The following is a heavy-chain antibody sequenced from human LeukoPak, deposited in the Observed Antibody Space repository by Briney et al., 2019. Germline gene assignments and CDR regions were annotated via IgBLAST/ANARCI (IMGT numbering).Heavy chain of an antibody. CDR1: GYTFTGYY. V-gene: IGHV1-2*02. D-gene: IGHD3-22*01. CDR3: ARETVDYYDSSGYFYDY. CDR2: INPNSGGT. Sequence: ASVKVSCKASGYTFTGYYMHWVRQAPGQGLEWMGWINPNSGGTNYAQKFQGRVTMTRDTSISTAYMELSRLRSDDTAVYYCARETVDYYDSSGYFYDYWAREPWSPSPQ. J-gene: IGHJ4*02.